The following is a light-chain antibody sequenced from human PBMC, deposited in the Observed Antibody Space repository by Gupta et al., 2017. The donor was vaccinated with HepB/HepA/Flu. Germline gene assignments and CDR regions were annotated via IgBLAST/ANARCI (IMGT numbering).Light chain of an antibody. CDR2: EVS. Sequence: QSALTQPASVSRSPGQSITISCTGTSSDGGGYNYVSCYQQHPGKAPKRRLEEVSNRPSGASNRVAAYNSGNTDYLTTCAHVAEDESDEDCTPYTSRRMFVFGGGTKLTGL. CDR3: TPYTSRRMFV. CDR1: SSDGGGYNY. J-gene: IGLJ2*01. V-gene: IGLV2-14*01.